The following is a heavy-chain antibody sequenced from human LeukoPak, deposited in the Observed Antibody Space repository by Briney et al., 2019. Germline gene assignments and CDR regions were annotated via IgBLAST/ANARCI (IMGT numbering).Heavy chain of an antibody. CDR1: GFTFSSYG. J-gene: IGHJ5*02. CDR2: IWYDGSNK. D-gene: IGHD3-10*01. V-gene: IGHV3-33*01. CDR3: AMQGTYGSGENWFDP. Sequence: PGGSLRLSCAASGFTFSSYGMHWVRQAPGKGLEWVAVIWYDGSNKYYADSVKGRFTISRDNSKNTLYLQMNSLRAEDTAVYYCAMQGTYGSGENWFDPWGQGTLVTVSS.